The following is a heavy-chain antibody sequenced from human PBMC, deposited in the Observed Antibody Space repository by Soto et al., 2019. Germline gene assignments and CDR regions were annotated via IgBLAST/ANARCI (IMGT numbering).Heavy chain of an antibody. Sequence: QVILAQSGAEVKKPGSSVKVSCKVSGGSFSSFSINWVRQAPGQRFEWMGGIIPILGTANFTQKFQDRVTFTADESTATAFMTLRSLTSEETDFEYCTTFDSNGYYPQDHYWGSGKQVTVSS. CDR2: IIPILGTA. J-gene: IGHJ4*02. V-gene: IGHV1-69*01. CDR3: TTFDSNGYYPQDHY. D-gene: IGHD3-22*01. CDR1: GGSFSSFS.